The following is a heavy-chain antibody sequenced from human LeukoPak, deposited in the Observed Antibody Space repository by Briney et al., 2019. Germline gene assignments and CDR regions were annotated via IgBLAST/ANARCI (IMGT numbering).Heavy chain of an antibody. CDR1: GDSISGSSSYY. J-gene: IGHJ4*02. CDR2: VYHSGNT. V-gene: IGHV4-39*02. Sequence: EPSETLSLTCGVSGDSISGSSSYYWGWTRQPPGKGLEWIGSVYHSGNTYYNPYLKSRATVSVDTSKNQFSLRLSSVTAADTAIYYCTRDSGHHRTDCWGQGTLVTVSS. CDR3: TRDSGHHRTDC. D-gene: IGHD1-26*01.